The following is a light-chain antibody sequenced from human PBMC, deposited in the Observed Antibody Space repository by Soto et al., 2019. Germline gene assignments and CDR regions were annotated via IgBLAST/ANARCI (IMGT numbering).Light chain of an antibody. Sequence: QSVLTQPSSVSGSPGQSITISCTGTSSDIGNYNYVSWYQQHPGKAPRLMIYEVSARPSGVSDRFSGSKSGNTASLTLSGLQAEDEADYYCSSYTTTSTVLFGGGTQLTVL. CDR1: SSDIGNYNY. V-gene: IGLV2-14*01. J-gene: IGLJ2*01. CDR3: SSYTTTSTVL. CDR2: EVS.